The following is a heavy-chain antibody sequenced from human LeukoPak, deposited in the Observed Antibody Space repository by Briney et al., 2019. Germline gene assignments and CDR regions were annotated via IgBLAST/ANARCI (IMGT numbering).Heavy chain of an antibody. CDR1: GFVFSSNW. V-gene: IGHV3-7*04. CDR2: TKQDGSEK. Sequence: PGGSLRLSCAASGFVFSSNWMTWVRQAPGKGLEWVANTKQDGSEKYYVDSVKGRFTISRDNAKNSLYLQMNSLRAEDTAVYYCARGLRWVDYWGQGTLVTVSS. J-gene: IGHJ4*02. CDR3: ARGLRWVDY. D-gene: IGHD4-23*01.